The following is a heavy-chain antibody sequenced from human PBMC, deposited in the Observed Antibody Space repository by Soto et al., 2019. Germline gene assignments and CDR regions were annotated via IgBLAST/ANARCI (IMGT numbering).Heavy chain of an antibody. Sequence: EVQLVESGGGLVQPGGSLRLSCAASGFTFSSYWMSWVRQAPGKGLEWVANIKQDGSEKYYVDSVTGRFTISRDNAKNSLYLQMNSLRAEDADVYYCARVAGSIPFDYWGQGTLVTVSS. CDR2: IKQDGSEK. V-gene: IGHV3-7*05. CDR1: GFTFSSYW. CDR3: ARVAGSIPFDY. D-gene: IGHD6-19*01. J-gene: IGHJ4*02.